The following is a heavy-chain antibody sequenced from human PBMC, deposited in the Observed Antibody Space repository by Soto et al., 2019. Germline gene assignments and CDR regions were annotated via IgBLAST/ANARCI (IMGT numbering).Heavy chain of an antibody. CDR2: ISPHKGDT. CDR1: GYTFSSIG. J-gene: IGHJ4*02. V-gene: IGHV1-18*01. D-gene: IGHD3-10*01. CDR3: ARDLDGSGSYFTNY. Sequence: ASVKVSCKTSGYTFSSIGISWVRQAPGQGLEWMGRISPHKGDTYYAQRLQGRVTMTTDTSTSTAYMELRSLRSDDTAVYFCARDLDGSGSYFTNYWGQGTLVTVSS.